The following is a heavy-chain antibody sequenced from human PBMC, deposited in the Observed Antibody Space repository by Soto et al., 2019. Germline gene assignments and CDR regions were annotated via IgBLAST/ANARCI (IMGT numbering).Heavy chain of an antibody. Sequence: PGGSLRLACAAYGFTFSSYAMSCVRQAPGKGLAGVSAMSGSGGSTYCACSLRGGFTISRDNTNNTLYLHLNSMIAEDAAGYYCAHGSGVLFDPWGQGTLVTVSS. CDR2: MSGSGGST. D-gene: IGHD3-10*01. J-gene: IGHJ5*02. V-gene: IGHV3-23*01. CDR1: GFTFSSYA. CDR3: AHGSGVLFDP.